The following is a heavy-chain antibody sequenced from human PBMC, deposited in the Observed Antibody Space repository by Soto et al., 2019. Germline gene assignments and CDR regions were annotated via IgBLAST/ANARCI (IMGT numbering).Heavy chain of an antibody. J-gene: IGHJ4*02. CDR1: GFTLSSYD. Sequence: GGSLRLSCSASGFTLSSYDMHWVRQGPGKGLEWVSAIGTAGDTNYAGSVKGRFTISRENAKNSLYLQMNSLRAGDTAIYFCARAIGPTLFDYWGQGTLVTVSS. CDR3: ARAIGPTLFDY. V-gene: IGHV3-13*04. D-gene: IGHD3-22*01. CDR2: IGTAGDT.